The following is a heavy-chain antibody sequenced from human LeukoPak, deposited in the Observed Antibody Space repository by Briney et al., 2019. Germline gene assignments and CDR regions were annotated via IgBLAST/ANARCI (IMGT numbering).Heavy chain of an antibody. D-gene: IGHD3-10*01. V-gene: IGHV4-38-2*02. CDR2: IYNSGST. CDR3: ARDSGTTGEVKFDP. Sequence: SETLSLTCTVSGYSISSGYYCGWIRQPPGKGLEWIGRIYNSGSTTYNPSLKSRVTMSVDTSKNQFSLKLSSVTAADTAVYYCARDSGTTGEVKFDPWGQGTLVTVSS. CDR1: GYSISSGYY. J-gene: IGHJ5*02.